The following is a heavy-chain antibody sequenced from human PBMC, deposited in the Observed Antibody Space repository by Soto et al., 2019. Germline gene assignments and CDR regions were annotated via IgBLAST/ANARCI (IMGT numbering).Heavy chain of an antibody. V-gene: IGHV4-39*01. CDR1: GGSISGSPYN. CDR2: ISYSATT. J-gene: IGHJ5*01. D-gene: IGHD1-1*01. Sequence: SETLSLTCTVSGGSISGSPYNWGWIRQPPKKGLEWIGTISYSATTYYNTSLKSRVTMSVDTSKNQFSLKLSSVTAADTAVYYCARHPTGFPNWFDSWGQGTLVTVSS. CDR3: ARHPTGFPNWFDS.